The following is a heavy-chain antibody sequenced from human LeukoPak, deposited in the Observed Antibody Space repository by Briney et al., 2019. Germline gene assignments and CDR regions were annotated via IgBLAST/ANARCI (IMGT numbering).Heavy chain of an antibody. CDR2: IIPIFGTA. CDR3: ARGGASRKYYYDSSGYSNWFDP. V-gene: IGHV1-69*06. J-gene: IGHJ5*02. CDR1: GGTFSSYA. D-gene: IGHD3-22*01. Sequence: SVKVSCKASGGTFSSYAISWVRQAPGQGLEWMGGIIPIFGTANYAQKFQGRVTITADKSTSTAYMELSSLRSEDTAVYYCARGGASRKYYYDSSGYSNWFDPWGQGTLVTVSS.